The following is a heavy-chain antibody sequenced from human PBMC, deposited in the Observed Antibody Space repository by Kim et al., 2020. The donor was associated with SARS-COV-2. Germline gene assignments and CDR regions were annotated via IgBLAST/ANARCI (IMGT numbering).Heavy chain of an antibody. CDR1: GFTFSSYW. CDR3: GRGTGYEILDY. J-gene: IGHJ4*02. V-gene: IGHV3-74*01. CDR2: INGDGRTT. D-gene: IGHD2-8*02. Sequence: GGSLRLSCAASGFTFSSYWMHWVRQAPGKGLVWVSRINGDGRTTTYADSVKGRFTISRDNAKNTLFLQMNSLRAEDTAVYYCGRGTGYEILDYWGQGTLVAVSS.